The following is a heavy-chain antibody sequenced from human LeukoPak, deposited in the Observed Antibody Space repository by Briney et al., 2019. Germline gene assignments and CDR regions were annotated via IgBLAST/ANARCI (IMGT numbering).Heavy chain of an antibody. D-gene: IGHD1-26*01. V-gene: IGHV3-7*03. CDR2: IKQDGSEK. J-gene: IGHJ4*02. CDR3: AKDPDSGSNEGC. Sequence: GGSLRLSCFASGFPFSDYLLTWVRQAPGKGLEWVANIKQDGSEKYYVDSVRGRFTISRDNTKNSLYLRINSLRAEDTAVYYCAKDPDSGSNEGCWGQGTLVTVSS. CDR1: GFPFSDYL.